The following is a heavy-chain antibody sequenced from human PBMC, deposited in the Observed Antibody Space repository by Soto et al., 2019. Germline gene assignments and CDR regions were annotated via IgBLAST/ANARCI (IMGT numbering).Heavy chain of an antibody. CDR1: GFTFSDYC. D-gene: IGHD3-3*01. CDR2: IKEDGSEK. Sequence: EVQLVESGGGLVQPGGSLRLSCAASGFTFSDYCMTWVRQAPGTGLELVANIKEDGSEKYYVDSVKGRFTISRDNANNSLYLQMNSLRAEDTAVYYCARDPLRRFDYWGQGTLVTVSS. CDR3: ARDPLRRFDY. J-gene: IGHJ4*02. V-gene: IGHV3-7*01.